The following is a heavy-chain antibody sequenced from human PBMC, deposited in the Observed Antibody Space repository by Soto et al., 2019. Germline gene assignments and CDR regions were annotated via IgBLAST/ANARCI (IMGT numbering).Heavy chain of an antibody. J-gene: IGHJ6*02. CDR2: IYYSGST. CDR1: GGSISSGGYY. CDR3: ASSYFLSGYYPSYYYYRMDV. D-gene: IGHD3-3*01. Sequence: PSETLSLTCTVSGGSISSGGYYWSWIRQQQGKGLEWIGYIYYSGSTYYNPSLKSRVTISVDTYKNQFSLNLSSVTAADTAVYYSASSYFLSGYYPSYYYYRMDVWCQGTTVTVSS. V-gene: IGHV4-31*03.